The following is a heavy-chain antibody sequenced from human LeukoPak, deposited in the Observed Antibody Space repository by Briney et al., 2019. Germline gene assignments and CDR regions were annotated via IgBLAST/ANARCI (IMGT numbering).Heavy chain of an antibody. Sequence: GESLKISCKGSEYSFTTYWIGWVRQMPGKGLEWIGIIYPGDSDTRYSPSFQGQVTISADKSIRTAYLQWSSLKASDTAMYYCARQYYDSSGFYPYFDYWGQGTQVTVSS. CDR2: IYPGDSDT. J-gene: IGHJ4*02. CDR3: ARQYYDSSGFYPYFDY. CDR1: EYSFTTYW. D-gene: IGHD3-22*01. V-gene: IGHV5-51*01.